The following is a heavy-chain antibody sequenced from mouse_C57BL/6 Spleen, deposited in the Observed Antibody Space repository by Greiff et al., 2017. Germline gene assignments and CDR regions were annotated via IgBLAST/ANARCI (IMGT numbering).Heavy chain of an antibody. CDR3: ARGGPLYFDY. CDR1: GYAFTNYL. CDR2: INPGSGGT. Sequence: VKLQQSGAELVRPGTSVKVSCKASGYAFTNYLIEWVKQRPGQGLEWIGVINPGSGGTNYNEKFKGKATLTADKSSSTAYMQLSSLTSEDSAVYFCARGGPLYFDYWGQGTTLTVSS. V-gene: IGHV1-54*01. J-gene: IGHJ2*01.